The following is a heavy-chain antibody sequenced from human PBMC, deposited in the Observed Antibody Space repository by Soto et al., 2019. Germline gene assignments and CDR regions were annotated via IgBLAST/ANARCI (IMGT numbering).Heavy chain of an antibody. Sequence: PGGSLRLSCAASGFTFSGYAMSWVRQAPGKGLEWVSAISGSGGSTYYADSVKGRFTISRDNSKNTLYLQMNSLRAEDTAVYYCAXGPYDSSGYYPYGNFDYWGQGTLVTVSS. CDR2: ISGSGGST. CDR1: GFTFSGYA. V-gene: IGHV3-23*01. D-gene: IGHD3-22*01. J-gene: IGHJ4*02. CDR3: AXGPYDSSGYYPYGNFDY.